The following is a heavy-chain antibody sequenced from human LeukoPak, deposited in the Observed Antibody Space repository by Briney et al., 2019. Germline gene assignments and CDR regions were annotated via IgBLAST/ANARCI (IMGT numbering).Heavy chain of an antibody. V-gene: IGHV4-59*08. CDR2: IYYSGST. Sequence: SETLSLTCTVSGGSISSYYWSWIRQPPGKGLEWIGYIYYSGSTNYNPSLKSRVTISVDTSKNQFSLKLSSVTAADTAVYYCARMGVLTATPFDYWGQGTLVTVSS. CDR1: GGSISSYY. J-gene: IGHJ4*02. D-gene: IGHD2-21*02. CDR3: ARMGVLTATPFDY.